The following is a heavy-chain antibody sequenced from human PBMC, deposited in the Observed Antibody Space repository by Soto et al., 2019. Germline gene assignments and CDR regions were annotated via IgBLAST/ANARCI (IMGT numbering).Heavy chain of an antibody. V-gene: IGHV4-4*02. Sequence: QVQLQESGPGLVKPSGTLSLTCAVSGDSVSSPYYWCWVRQPPGKGLEWIGEVFHTGTTSYNPSRRSRVTISMDTSNNQFSLDLGSVTAADTAVFYCARSAGWYAVHSWGPGTLVIVSS. CDR1: GDSVSSPYY. CDR3: ARSAGWYAVHS. J-gene: IGHJ4*02. CDR2: VFHTGTT. D-gene: IGHD6-19*01.